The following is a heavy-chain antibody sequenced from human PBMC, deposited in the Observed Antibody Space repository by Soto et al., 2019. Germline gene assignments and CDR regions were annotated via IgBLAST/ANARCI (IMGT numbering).Heavy chain of an antibody. D-gene: IGHD1-1*01. CDR1: GFTFSSYA. CDR3: ARDSTELEPRQGAFDI. Sequence: GGSLRLSCAASGFTFSSYAMSWVRQAPGKGLEWVSAISGSGGSTYYADSVKGRFTISRDNSKNTLYLQMNSLRAEDTAVYYCARDSTELEPRQGAFDIWGQGTMVTVSS. V-gene: IGHV3-23*01. J-gene: IGHJ3*02. CDR2: ISGSGGST.